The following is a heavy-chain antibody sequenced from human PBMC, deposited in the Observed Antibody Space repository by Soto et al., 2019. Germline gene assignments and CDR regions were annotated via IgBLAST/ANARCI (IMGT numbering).Heavy chain of an antibody. CDR3: ARQLPISDSKYYYYGMDV. V-gene: IGHV5-51*01. Sequence: GEALKISCKGSGYSFTSYWIGWERQMPGKVLEWMGIIYPGDSDTRYSPSFRGQVTFSADKSISTAYLQWSSLKASDTAMYYCARQLPISDSKYYYYGMDVWGQGXTVTVYS. CDR2: IYPGDSDT. CDR1: GYSFTSYW. J-gene: IGHJ6*02. D-gene: IGHD2-21*01.